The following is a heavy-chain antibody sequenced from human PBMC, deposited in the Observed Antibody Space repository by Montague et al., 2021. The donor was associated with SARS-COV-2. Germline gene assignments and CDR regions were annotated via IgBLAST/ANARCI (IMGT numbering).Heavy chain of an antibody. Sequence: SRRLSCAASGFRFSSYEMTWVRQAPGKGLEWVSYISSSGTTIYYADSMKGRFTISRDNAKNSLHLQMNSLRAEDTAVYYCVRVGVGSTYYFDYWGQGTLVTVSS. J-gene: IGHJ4*02. V-gene: IGHV3-48*03. CDR1: GFRFSSYE. CDR3: VRVGVGSTYYFDY. D-gene: IGHD1-26*01. CDR2: ISSSGTTI.